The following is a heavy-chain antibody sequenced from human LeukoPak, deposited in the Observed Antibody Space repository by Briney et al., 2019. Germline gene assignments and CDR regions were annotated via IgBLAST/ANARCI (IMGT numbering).Heavy chain of an antibody. CDR2: IRYDGSNK. Sequence: GGSLRLSCGASGFTFSSYGMHWVRQAPGKGLEWVAFIRYDGSNKYYADSVKGRFTISRDNSKNTLYLQMNSLRAEDTAVYYCAKDTGPGVVPSPHDYWGQGTLVTVSS. J-gene: IGHJ4*02. V-gene: IGHV3-30*02. CDR3: AKDTGPGVVPSPHDY. D-gene: IGHD2-21*01. CDR1: GFTFSSYG.